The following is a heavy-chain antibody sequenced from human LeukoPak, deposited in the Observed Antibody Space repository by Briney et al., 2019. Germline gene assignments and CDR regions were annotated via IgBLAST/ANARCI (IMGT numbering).Heavy chain of an antibody. CDR3: ARDRITIFGVVQNWFDP. V-gene: IGHV4-30-4*08. CDR2: IYYSGST. CDR1: GGSISSGDYY. J-gene: IGHJ5*02. D-gene: IGHD3-3*01. Sequence: SETPSLTCTVSGGSISSGDYYWSWIRQPPGKGLEWIGYIYYSGSTYYNPSLKSRVTISVDTSKNQFPLKLSSVTAADTAVYYCARDRITIFGVVQNWFDPWGQGTLVTVSS.